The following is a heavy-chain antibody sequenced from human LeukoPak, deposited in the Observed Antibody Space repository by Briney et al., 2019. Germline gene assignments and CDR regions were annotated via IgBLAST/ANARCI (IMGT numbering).Heavy chain of an antibody. CDR2: ISGSGGST. J-gene: IGHJ4*02. CDR1: GFTFSSYA. Sequence: GGSLRLSCAASGFTFSSYAMSWVRQAPGKGLEWVSAISGSGGSTYYADSVKGRFTISRDNSKNTLYLQMNSLRAEDTAVYYCAKTSSITILGVVGFDYWGQGTLVTVSS. CDR3: AKTSSITILGVVGFDY. D-gene: IGHD3-3*01. V-gene: IGHV3-23*01.